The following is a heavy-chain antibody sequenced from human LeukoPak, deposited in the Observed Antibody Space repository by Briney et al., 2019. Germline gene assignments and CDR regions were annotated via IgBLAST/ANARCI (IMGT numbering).Heavy chain of an antibody. Sequence: PSETLSLTCTVSGGXISSYYCTWIRQPPGNGLEWIGFIYNTRSTNYNPSLKSRVTISVDTSKNQFSLKLNSVTAADTAVYYCARRNILTEGEAFDIWGQGTLVTVSS. CDR3: ARRNILTEGEAFDI. CDR1: GGXISSYY. D-gene: IGHD3-9*01. V-gene: IGHV4-59*08. CDR2: IYNTRST. J-gene: IGHJ3*02.